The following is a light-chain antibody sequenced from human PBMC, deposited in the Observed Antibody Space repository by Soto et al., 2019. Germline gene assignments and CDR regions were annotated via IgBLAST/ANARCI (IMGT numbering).Light chain of an antibody. Sequence: GLTQSPGALSLSQGEGATLSCRASRGVIANYLAWYQQKPGQAPTLLIYGASIRAAGIPDRFSGSGSGTDFTLTIRRLEPDDFAVYYCQQYASSPRTFGQGTKVDI. V-gene: IGKV3-20*01. J-gene: IGKJ1*01. CDR2: GAS. CDR1: RGVIANY. CDR3: QQYASSPRT.